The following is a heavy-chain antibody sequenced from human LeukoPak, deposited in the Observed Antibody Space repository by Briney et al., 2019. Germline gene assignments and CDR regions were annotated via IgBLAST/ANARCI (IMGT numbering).Heavy chain of an antibody. CDR1: GFSFTNYW. CDR2: IKQDGREK. V-gene: IGHV3-7*02. J-gene: IGHJ4*02. D-gene: IGHD3/OR15-3a*01. CDR3: ASIGLGSRRDY. Sequence: GGTLRLSCAASGFSFTNYWMNWVRQAPGKGLEWVANIKQDGREKSYVDSVKGRFTISRDNAKNSLYLQMNRLRAEDTAVYYCASIGLGSRRDYWGQGTLVTVSS.